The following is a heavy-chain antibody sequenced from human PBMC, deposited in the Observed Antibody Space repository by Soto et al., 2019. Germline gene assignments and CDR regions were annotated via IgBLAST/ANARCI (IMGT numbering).Heavy chain of an antibody. Sequence: GSGPTLVNPTETLTLTCTVSGFSLSDARMGVSWIRQPPGKALEWLAHIFSNDEKSYSTSLKNRVSISKDTSKSQVLLTMTHMDPVDTATYYCAGGWQQFAAYDIWGQGTMVTVSS. V-gene: IGHV2-26*01. J-gene: IGHJ3*02. CDR3: AGGWQQFAAYDI. CDR1: GFSLSDARMG. CDR2: IFSNDEK. D-gene: IGHD5-12*01.